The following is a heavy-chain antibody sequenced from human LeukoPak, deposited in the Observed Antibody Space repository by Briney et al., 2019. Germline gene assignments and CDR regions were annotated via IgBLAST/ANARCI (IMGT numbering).Heavy chain of an antibody. CDR1: GVAVNSYF. J-gene: IGHJ3*02. CDR3: ASPKAFLEWLTNDAFDI. Sequence: PGGSLRLSCAVAGVAVNSYFMGWVRQAPGKGLEWVAFIRYDGSNKYYADSVKGRFTISRDNSKNTLYLQMNSLRAEDTAVYYCASPKAFLEWLTNDAFDIWGQGTMVTVSS. CDR2: IRYDGSNK. V-gene: IGHV3-30*02. D-gene: IGHD3-3*02.